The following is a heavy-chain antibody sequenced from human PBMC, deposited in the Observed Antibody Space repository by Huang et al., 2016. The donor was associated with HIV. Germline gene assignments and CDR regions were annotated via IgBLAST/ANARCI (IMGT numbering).Heavy chain of an antibody. J-gene: IGHJ5*02. CDR1: GGSISSSSYY. CDR3: AAHGRIVGIPAAPLRFDP. CDR2: IYHSGLT. V-gene: IGHV4-39*01. Sequence: QLQLQESGPGLVKPSETLSLTCTVSGGSISSSSYYWGWIRQPPGKGLEWIGSIYHSGLTYYNPSLKSRVTMSVDTSRPQFSLKLSAVTAADTAVYYCAAHGRIVGIPAAPLRFDPWGQGTLVTVSS. D-gene: IGHD6-13*01.